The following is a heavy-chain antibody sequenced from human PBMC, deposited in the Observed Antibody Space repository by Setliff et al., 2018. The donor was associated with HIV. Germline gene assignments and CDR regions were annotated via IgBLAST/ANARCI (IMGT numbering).Heavy chain of an antibody. CDR3: ARDPPPATYGGNSLDDY. CDR2: IIPIFGTA. D-gene: IGHD4-17*01. CDR1: GGTFSSYA. Sequence: SVKVSCKASGGTFSSYAISWVRQAPGQGLEWMGGIIPIFGTANYAQKFQGRVTMTRDTSTSTVYMELSSLRSEDTAVYYCARDPPPATYGGNSLDDYWGQGTLVTVSS. V-gene: IGHV1-69*05. J-gene: IGHJ4*02.